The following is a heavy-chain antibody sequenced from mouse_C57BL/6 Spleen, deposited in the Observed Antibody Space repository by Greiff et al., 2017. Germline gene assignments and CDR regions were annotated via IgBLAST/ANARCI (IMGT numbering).Heavy chain of an antibody. CDR1: GYTFTSYW. D-gene: IGHD2-4*01. CDR2: IYPGSGST. V-gene: IGHV1-55*01. J-gene: IGHJ2*01. CDR3: ARGGDYAFDY. Sequence: QVQLQQPGAELVKPGASVKMSCKASGYTFTSYWITWVKQRPGQGLEWIGDIYPGSGSTNYNEKFKSKATLTVATSSSTAYMQLSSLTSEDSAVYYCARGGDYAFDYWGQGTPLTVSS.